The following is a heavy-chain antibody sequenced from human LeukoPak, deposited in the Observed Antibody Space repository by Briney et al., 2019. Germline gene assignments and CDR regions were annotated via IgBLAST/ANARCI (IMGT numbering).Heavy chain of an antibody. D-gene: IGHD4-11*01. CDR2: IKQDGSEK. Sequence: GGSLRLSCAASGFTFSSYWMSWVRQAPGKGLEWVANIKQDGSEKYYVDSVKGRFTISRDNAKNSLYLQMNSLRAEDTAVYYCARDQGTTVTKPEFDYWGQGTLVTVSS. CDR1: GFTFSSYW. J-gene: IGHJ4*02. V-gene: IGHV3-7*01. CDR3: ARDQGTTVTKPEFDY.